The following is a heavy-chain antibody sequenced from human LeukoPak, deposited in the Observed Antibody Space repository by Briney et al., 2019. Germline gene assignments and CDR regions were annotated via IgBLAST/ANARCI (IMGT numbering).Heavy chain of an antibody. CDR2: INSSSSYI. CDR1: GFTFSSYS. D-gene: IGHD6-13*01. Sequence: GGSLRLSCAASGFTFSSYSMNWVRQAPGKGLEWVPSINSSSSYIYYADSVKGRFTISRDNAKNSLYLQMNSLRAEDTAVYYCARDLSAAGWSSTGGPNYYMDVWGKGTTVTVSS. CDR3: ARDLSAAGWSSTGGPNYYMDV. J-gene: IGHJ6*03. V-gene: IGHV3-21*01.